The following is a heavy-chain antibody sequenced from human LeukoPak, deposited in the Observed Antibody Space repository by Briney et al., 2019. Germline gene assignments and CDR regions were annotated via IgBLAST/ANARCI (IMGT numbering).Heavy chain of an antibody. CDR3: ARHTTNYFDY. CDR1: GASISGHY. Sequence: SETLSLTCTVSGASISGHYLTWLRQPPGKGLEWIGYISHIGSTNYNPSLKSRVTMSVDTSKNQFSLKLSSVTAADTAVYYCARHTTNYFDYWGQGTLVTVSS. V-gene: IGHV4-59*08. D-gene: IGHD1-1*01. J-gene: IGHJ4*02. CDR2: ISHIGST.